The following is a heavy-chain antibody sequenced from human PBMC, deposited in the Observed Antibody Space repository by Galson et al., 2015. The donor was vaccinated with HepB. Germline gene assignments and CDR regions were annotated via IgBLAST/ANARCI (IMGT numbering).Heavy chain of an antibody. CDR3: ARDFGNNWNDEAFDI. Sequence: SLRLSCAASGFTFSSYSMNWVRQAPGKGLEWVSSISSSSSYIYYADSVKGRFTISRDNAKNSLYLQMNSLRAEDTAVYYCARDFGNNWNDEAFDIWGQGTMVTVSS. J-gene: IGHJ3*02. V-gene: IGHV3-21*01. CDR1: GFTFSSYS. CDR2: ISSSSSYI. D-gene: IGHD1-20*01.